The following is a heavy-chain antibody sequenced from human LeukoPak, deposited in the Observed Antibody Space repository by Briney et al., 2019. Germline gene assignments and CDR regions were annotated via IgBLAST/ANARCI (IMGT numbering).Heavy chain of an antibody. D-gene: IGHD6-19*01. CDR2: ISSGSSYI. CDR1: GFTFSSYS. Sequence: GGSLRLSCAASGFTFSSYSTNWVRQAPGKGLEWVSSISSGSSYIYYADSVKGRFTISRDNAKNSLYLQMNSLRAEDTAVYYCAREGEAVAGPLDYWGQGTLVTVSS. J-gene: IGHJ4*02. CDR3: AREGEAVAGPLDY. V-gene: IGHV3-21*01.